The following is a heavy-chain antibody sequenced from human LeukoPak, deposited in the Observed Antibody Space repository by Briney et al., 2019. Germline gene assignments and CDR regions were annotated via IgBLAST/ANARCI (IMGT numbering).Heavy chain of an antibody. CDR3: ARDGSGSPYYFDY. Sequence: ASVKVSCKASGYTFPSYFMHWVRQAPGQGLEWMGIINPTGGSTTYAQKFQGRVTITADESTSTAYMELSSLRSEDTAVYYCARDGSGSPYYFDYWGQGTLVTVSS. J-gene: IGHJ4*02. CDR2: INPTGGST. D-gene: IGHD3-10*01. V-gene: IGHV1-46*01. CDR1: GYTFPSYF.